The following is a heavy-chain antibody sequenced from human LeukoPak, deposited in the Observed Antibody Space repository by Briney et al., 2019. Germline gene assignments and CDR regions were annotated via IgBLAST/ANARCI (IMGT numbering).Heavy chain of an antibody. Sequence: SETLSLTCTVSGGSINTYYWSWIRQPAGKGLEWIGHIHSSGSTNHNSSLKSRLTMSVDTSKNQFSLKMTSVTAADTAVYYCARGHTSGWCFFDYWGQGTLVTVSS. CDR2: IHSSGST. J-gene: IGHJ4*02. CDR1: GGSINTYY. V-gene: IGHV4-4*07. D-gene: IGHD6-19*01. CDR3: ARGHTSGWCFFDY.